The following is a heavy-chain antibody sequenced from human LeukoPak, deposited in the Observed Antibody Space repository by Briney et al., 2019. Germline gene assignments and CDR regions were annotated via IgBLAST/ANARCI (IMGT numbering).Heavy chain of an antibody. CDR1: GYTLTGYY. V-gene: IGHV1-18*04. J-gene: IGHJ6*02. CDR3: ARGSSIAAAGGKYYYGMDV. CDR2: ITAYNGNT. D-gene: IGHD6-13*01. Sequence: ASVKVSCKASGYTLTGYYMHWMRQAPGQGLEWMGWITAYNGNTNYAQKLQGRVTMTTDTSTSTAYMELRSLRSDDTAVYYCARGSSIAAAGGKYYYGMDVWGQGTTVTVSS.